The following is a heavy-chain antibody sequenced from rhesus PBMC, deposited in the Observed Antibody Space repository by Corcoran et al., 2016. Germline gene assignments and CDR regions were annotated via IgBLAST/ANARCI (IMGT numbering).Heavy chain of an antibody. V-gene: IGHV3-201*01. J-gene: IGHJ4*01. CDR2: ISWCCVST. CDR1: GFTFDDYA. Sequence: EVQLVESGGGVVQPGGSLRLSCAASGFTFDDYAMHLVRQAKGKVLGLVFGISWCCVSTYYAYSVKDQFTISRDNVKNDLYLQMGSLRAEDTALYYCARSLLVVVATPFDDWGQGVLVTVSS. CDR3: ARSLLVVVATPFDD. D-gene: IGHD2-21*01.